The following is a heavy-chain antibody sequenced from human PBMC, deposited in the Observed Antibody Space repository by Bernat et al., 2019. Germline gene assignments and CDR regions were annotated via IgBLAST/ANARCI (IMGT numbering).Heavy chain of an antibody. V-gene: IGHV3-73*01. CDR1: GFTFSGSA. CDR3: TRPLTERWLPEPIDY. D-gene: IGHD5-24*01. CDR2: IRSKGHSYAT. Sequence: EVQLVESGGGLVQPGGFLKLSCTASGFTFSGSAMHWVRQASGKGLEWVGRIRSKGHSYATAYAASVKGRFTISRDDSKNTAYLQMNSLKTEDTAVYYCTRPLTERWLPEPIDYWGQGTLVTVSS. J-gene: IGHJ4*02.